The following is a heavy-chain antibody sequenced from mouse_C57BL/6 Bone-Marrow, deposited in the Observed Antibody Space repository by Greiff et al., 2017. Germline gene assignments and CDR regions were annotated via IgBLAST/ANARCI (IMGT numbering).Heavy chain of an antibody. J-gene: IGHJ3*01. Sequence: VQLQQPGAELVKPGASVKLSCKASGYTFTSYWMQWVKQRPGQGLEWIGEIDSSDSYTNYNQKFKGKATLTVDTSSSTADMQLSSLTSEASAVYYCARFGYYEAYWGQGTLVTVSA. CDR1: GYTFTSYW. V-gene: IGHV1-50*01. CDR3: ARFGYYEAY. CDR2: IDSSDSYT. D-gene: IGHD2-3*01.